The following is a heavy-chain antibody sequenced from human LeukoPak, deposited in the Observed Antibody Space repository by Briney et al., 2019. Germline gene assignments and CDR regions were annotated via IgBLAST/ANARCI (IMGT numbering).Heavy chain of an antibody. CDR1: GGSFSGYY. Sequence: PSETLSLTCAVYGGSFSGYYWSWIRQPPGKGLEWIGEINHSGSTNYNPSLKSRVTISVDTSKNQFSLKLSSVTAADTTVYYCARGCDGSPHVGLRTMYYFDYWGQGTLVTVSS. CDR2: INHSGST. J-gene: IGHJ4*02. D-gene: IGHD1-14*01. CDR3: ARGCDGSPHVGLRTMYYFDY. V-gene: IGHV4-34*01.